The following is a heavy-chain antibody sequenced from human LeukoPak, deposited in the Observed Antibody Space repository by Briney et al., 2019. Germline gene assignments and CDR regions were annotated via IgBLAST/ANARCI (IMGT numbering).Heavy chain of an antibody. CDR2: ISAYNGNT. D-gene: IGHD3-22*01. CDR3: ARETNYYDSSGYYHNFDY. V-gene: IGHV1-18*01. CDR1: GYTFTSYG. Sequence: ASVKVSCKASGYTFTSYGISWVRQAPGQGLEWMGWISAYNGNTNYAQKLQGRVTMTTDTSPSTAYMELRSLRSDDTAVYYCARETNYYDSSGYYHNFDYWGQGTLVTVSS. J-gene: IGHJ4*02.